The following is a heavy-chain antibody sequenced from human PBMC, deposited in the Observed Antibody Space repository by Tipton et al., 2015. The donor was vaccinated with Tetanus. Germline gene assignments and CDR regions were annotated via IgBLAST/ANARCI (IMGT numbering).Heavy chain of an antibody. CDR3: ARAHYDFWSSDSYYYGMDV. Sequence: LRLSCTVSGGSFTSDNSYWSWIRKPPGKGLEWIGYINYSGSSYYSPSLKSRVSMSVDGSNNQFSLDLNSVTAADTAVYYCARAHYDFWSSDSYYYGMDVWGQGTTVTVSS. J-gene: IGHJ6*02. CDR1: GGSFTSDNSY. CDR2: INYSGSS. V-gene: IGHV4-30-2*01. D-gene: IGHD3-3*01.